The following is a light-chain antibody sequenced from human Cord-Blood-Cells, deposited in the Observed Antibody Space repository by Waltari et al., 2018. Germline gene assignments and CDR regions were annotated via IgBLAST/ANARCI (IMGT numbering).Light chain of an antibody. CDR3: QQRSNWPPT. J-gene: IGKJ4*01. CDR1: QSVSSY. Sequence: EIVLTQSPATLSLSPGERATLSCRASQSVSSYLAWYQQKPGQAPRLLLYDASNRATGIPARFSGSGSGRDFTLTISSLEPEELAVYYCQQRSNWPPTFGGGTKVEIK. CDR2: DAS. V-gene: IGKV3-11*02.